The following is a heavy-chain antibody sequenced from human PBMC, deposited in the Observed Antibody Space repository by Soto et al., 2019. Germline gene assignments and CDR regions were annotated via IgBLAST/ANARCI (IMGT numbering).Heavy chain of an antibody. D-gene: IGHD3-10*01. CDR3: ARGFDYYGSGSYGKAYYYGMDV. J-gene: IGHJ6*02. V-gene: IGHV1-69*12. Sequence: QVQLVQSGAEVKKPGSSVKVSCKASGGTFSSYAISWVRQAPGQGLEWMGGIIPIFGTANYAQKFQGRVTITADESTSTAYRGLRSLRSEDTAVYYCARGFDYYGSGSYGKAYYYGMDVWGQGTTVTVSS. CDR2: IIPIFGTA. CDR1: GGTFSSYA.